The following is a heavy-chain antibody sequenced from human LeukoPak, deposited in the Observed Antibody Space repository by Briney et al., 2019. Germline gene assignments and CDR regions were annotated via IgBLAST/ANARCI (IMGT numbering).Heavy chain of an antibody. CDR1: GGSISSYY. V-gene: IGHV4-59*01. CDR2: IYYSGST. D-gene: IGHD5-24*01. Sequence: SETLSLTCTVSGGSISSYYWSWIRQPPGKGLEWIGYIYYSGSTNYNPSLKSRVTISVDTSKNQFSLKLSSVTAADTAVYYCARGNVEMATIDYLNYWGQGTLVTVSS. CDR3: ARGNVEMATIDYLNY. J-gene: IGHJ4*02.